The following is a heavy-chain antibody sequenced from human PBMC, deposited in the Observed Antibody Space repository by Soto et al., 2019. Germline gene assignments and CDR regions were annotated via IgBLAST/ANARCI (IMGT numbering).Heavy chain of an antibody. CDR3: AMSRYYEHWFDP. Sequence: QVQLVQSGAEVQKPGSSVKVSCKASGGTFSSYAISWVRQAPGQGLEWMGGIIPIFGTANYAQKFQGRVTITADESTSTSYMDLSILRSEDTAVYYCAMSRYYEHWFDPWGQATLVTVSS. CDR2: IIPIFGTA. V-gene: IGHV1-69*01. J-gene: IGHJ5*01. D-gene: IGHD3-22*01. CDR1: GGTFSSYA.